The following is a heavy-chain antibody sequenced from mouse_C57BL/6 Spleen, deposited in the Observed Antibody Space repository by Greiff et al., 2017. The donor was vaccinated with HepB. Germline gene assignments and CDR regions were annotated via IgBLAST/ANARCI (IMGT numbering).Heavy chain of an antibody. V-gene: IGHV5-17*01. J-gene: IGHJ4*01. CDR1: GFTFSDYG. Sequence: DVMLVESGGGLVKPGGSLKLSCAASGFTFSDYGMHWVRQAPEKGLEWVAYISSGSSTIYYADTVKGRFTISRDNAKNTLFLQMTSLRSEDTAMYYCAREGYYPMDYWGQGTSVTVSS. CDR2: ISSGSSTI. CDR3: AREGYYPMDY.